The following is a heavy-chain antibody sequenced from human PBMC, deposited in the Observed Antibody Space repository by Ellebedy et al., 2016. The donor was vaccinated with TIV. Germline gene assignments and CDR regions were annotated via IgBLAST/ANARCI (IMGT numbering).Heavy chain of an antibody. V-gene: IGHV3-11*04. CDR1: GFTFSDYY. J-gene: IGHJ4*02. D-gene: IGHD1-26*01. CDR2: IRSSGSTI. CDR3: ARHAVGEGATLEY. Sequence: GESLKISCAASGFTFSDYYMSWIRQAPGKGLEWVSHIRSSGSTIYYADSVKGRFTISRDHAKNSLYLQMDSLRAEDTAVYYCARHAVGEGATLEYWGQGTLVTDSS.